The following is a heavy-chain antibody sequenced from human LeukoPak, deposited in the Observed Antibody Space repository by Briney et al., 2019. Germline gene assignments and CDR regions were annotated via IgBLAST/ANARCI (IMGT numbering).Heavy chain of an antibody. D-gene: IGHD1-26*01. J-gene: IGHJ6*03. CDR1: GFTFSNYA. V-gene: IGHV3-23*01. CDR3: AKSWGSTRPYYNHMDV. CDR2: IGYRGGSI. Sequence: QPGRSLRLSCAASGFTFSNYAMSWVRQAPGKGLEWVSIIGYRGGSIYYAYSVKGRFTISRDNSKNTLSLQMNGLRPEDTAVYYCAKSWGSTRPYYNHMDVWGKGTTVTVSS.